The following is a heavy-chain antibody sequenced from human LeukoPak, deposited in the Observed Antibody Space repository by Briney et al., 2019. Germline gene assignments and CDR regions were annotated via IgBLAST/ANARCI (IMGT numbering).Heavy chain of an antibody. CDR3: ARVETYYYYMDV. CDR2: IYYSGST. CDR1: GGSISSGGYY. J-gene: IGHJ6*03. Sequence: SQTLSLTCTVSGGSISSGGYYWSWIRQPPGKGLEWIGYIYYSGSTNYNPSLKSRVTISVDTSKNQFSLKLSSVTAADTAVYYCARVETYYYYMDVWGKGTTVTVSS. D-gene: IGHD3-3*01. V-gene: IGHV4-61*08.